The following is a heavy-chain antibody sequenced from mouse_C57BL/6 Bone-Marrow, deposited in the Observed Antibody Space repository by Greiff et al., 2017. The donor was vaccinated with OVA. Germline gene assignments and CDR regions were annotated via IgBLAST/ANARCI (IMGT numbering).Heavy chain of an antibody. Sequence: QVQLKQPGAELVMPGASVKLSCKASGYTFTSYWMHWVKQRPGQGLEWIGEIDPSDSYTNYNQKFKGKSTLTVDKSSSTAYMQLSSLTSEDSAVYYCAGLWFAYWGQGTLVTVSA. CDR3: AGLWFAY. D-gene: IGHD3-3*01. CDR1: GYTFTSYW. CDR2: IDPSDSYT. V-gene: IGHV1-69*01. J-gene: IGHJ3*01.